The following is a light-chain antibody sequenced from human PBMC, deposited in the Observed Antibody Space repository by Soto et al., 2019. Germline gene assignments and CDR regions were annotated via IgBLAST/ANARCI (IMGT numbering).Light chain of an antibody. CDR3: QQYNFYPWT. J-gene: IGKJ1*01. CDR2: KAS. Sequence: IQITQSPSTLSGSVGDRVTITCRASQTISSWLAWYQQKPGKAPKLLIYKASTLKSGVPSRFSGSGSGTEFTLTISSLQPDDFATYYCQQYNFYPWTFGQGTKVDIK. CDR1: QTISSW. V-gene: IGKV1-5*03.